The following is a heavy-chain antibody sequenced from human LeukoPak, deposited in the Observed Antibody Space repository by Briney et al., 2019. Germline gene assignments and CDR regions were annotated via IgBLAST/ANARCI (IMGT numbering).Heavy chain of an antibody. D-gene: IGHD3-10*01. J-gene: IGHJ4*02. CDR1: DRSISSYY. V-gene: IGHV4-4*07. CDR3: AGTYYYGSGSYRVFDY. Sequence: SETLSLTCSVSDRSISSYYWSWIRQPAGKGLEWIGHIYISGSTNYNPSLKSRVTMSVDTSKNQFSLKLTSVTAADTAVYYCAGTYYYGSGSYRVFDYWGQGTLVTVSS. CDR2: IYISGST.